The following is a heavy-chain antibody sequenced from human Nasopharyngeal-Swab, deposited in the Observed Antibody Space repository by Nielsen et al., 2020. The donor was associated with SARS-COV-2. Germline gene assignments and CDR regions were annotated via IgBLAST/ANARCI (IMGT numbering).Heavy chain of an antibody. CDR2: ISYDGSNK. V-gene: IGHV3-33*05. Sequence: VRQAPGKGLEWVAVISYDGSNKYYADSVKGRFTISRDNSKNTLYLQMNSLRAEDTAVYYCASPLVPDGYNYGFAFDIWGQGTMVTVSS. CDR3: ASPLVPDGYNYGFAFDI. D-gene: IGHD5-24*01. J-gene: IGHJ3*02.